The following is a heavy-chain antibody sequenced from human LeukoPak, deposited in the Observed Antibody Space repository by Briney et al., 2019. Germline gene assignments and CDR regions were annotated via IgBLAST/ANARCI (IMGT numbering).Heavy chain of an antibody. Sequence: PSETLSLTCTVSGGSISSGGYYWTWIRQHPGKGLEWIGYIFYSGTTYYNPSLKSRVTISVDTTENQFSLTLSSVTAADTAVYYCARGSGTYYYDSGGYLNWFDPWGQGILVTVSS. J-gene: IGHJ5*02. D-gene: IGHD3-22*01. V-gene: IGHV4-31*03. CDR1: GGSISSGGYY. CDR2: IFYSGTT. CDR3: ARGSGTYYYDSGGYLNWFDP.